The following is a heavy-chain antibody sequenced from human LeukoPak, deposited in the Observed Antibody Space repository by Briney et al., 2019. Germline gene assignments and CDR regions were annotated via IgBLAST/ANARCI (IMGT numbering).Heavy chain of an antibody. CDR2: VSNSGST. Sequence: SETLSLTCSVSGYSITSYHWSWIRQPAGKGLEWIGRVSNSGSTNYNPSLKSRVTMSVDTSKNQFSLKLSSVTAADTAVYYCASRSRYYYDSSGAFDIWGQGTMVTVSS. CDR3: ASRSRYYYDSSGAFDI. D-gene: IGHD3-22*01. CDR1: GYSITSYH. J-gene: IGHJ3*02. V-gene: IGHV4-4*07.